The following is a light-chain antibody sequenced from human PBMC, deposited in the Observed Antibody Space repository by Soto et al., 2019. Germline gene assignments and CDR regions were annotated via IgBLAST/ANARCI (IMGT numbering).Light chain of an antibody. V-gene: IGKV1-39*01. CDR2: GAS. CDR3: QQSSDSPPT. J-gene: IGKJ4*01. Sequence: DIQMTQSPSTLSASVGDRVTITCRASQTINNYLNWYQQKPGKAPKCLIYGASSLQSGVSSRFSGRGSGTDYTLTISSLQPEDFATYYCQQSSDSPPTFGGGTKVEIK. CDR1: QTINNY.